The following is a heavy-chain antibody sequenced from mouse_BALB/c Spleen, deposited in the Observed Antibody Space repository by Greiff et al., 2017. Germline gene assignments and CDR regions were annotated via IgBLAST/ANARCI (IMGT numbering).Heavy chain of an antibody. D-gene: IGHD2-1*01. Sequence: EVKLMESGGGLVKPGGSLKLSCAASGFAFSSYDMSWVRQTPEKRLEWVAYISSGGGSTYYPDTVKGRFTISRDNAKNTLYLQMSSLKSEDTAMYYCARHGGNLYYFDYWGQGTTLTVSS. CDR1: GFAFSSYD. J-gene: IGHJ2*01. V-gene: IGHV5-12-1*01. CDR2: ISSGGGST. CDR3: ARHGGNLYYFDY.